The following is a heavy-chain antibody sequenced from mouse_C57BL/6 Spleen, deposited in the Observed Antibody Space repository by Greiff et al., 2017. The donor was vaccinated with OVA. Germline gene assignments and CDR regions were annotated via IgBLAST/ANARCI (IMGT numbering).Heavy chain of an antibody. V-gene: IGHV1-80*01. CDR1: GYAFSSYW. Sequence: QVQLQQSGAELVKPGASVKISCKASGYAFSSYWMNWVKQRPGKGLEWIGQIYPGDGDTNYNGKFKGKATLTADKSSSTAYMQLSSLTSEDSAVYFCARWGYYGSSRGFDYWGQGTTLTVSS. CDR2: IYPGDGDT. D-gene: IGHD1-1*01. J-gene: IGHJ2*01. CDR3: ARWGYYGSSRGFDY.